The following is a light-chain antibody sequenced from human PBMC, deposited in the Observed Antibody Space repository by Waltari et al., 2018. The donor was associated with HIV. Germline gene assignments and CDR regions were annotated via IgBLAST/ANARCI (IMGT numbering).Light chain of an antibody. CDR2: SAS. V-gene: IGKV1-9*01. J-gene: IGKJ5*01. CDR1: EYINNY. CDR3: QQLLSYPIT. Sequence: DIQLTQSPSFLSASIGDRVTITCRATEYINNYLAWYQLKPWTAPRLLLFSASTLHGGVPSRFSGSGSGTDFTLTISSLQPEDFATYDCQQLLSYPITFGQGTRLE.